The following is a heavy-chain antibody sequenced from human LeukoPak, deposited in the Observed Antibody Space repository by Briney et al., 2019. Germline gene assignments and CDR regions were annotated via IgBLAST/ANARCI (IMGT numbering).Heavy chain of an antibody. CDR3: ARVEKISMIVVVITDAFDI. J-gene: IGHJ3*02. Sequence: SETLSLTCAVYGGSFSGYYWSWIHQPPGKGLEWIGEINHSGSTNYNPSLKSRVTISVDTSKNQFSLKLSSVTAADTAVYYCARVEKISMIVVVITDAFDIWGQGTMVTVSS. CDR1: GGSFSGYY. V-gene: IGHV4-34*01. CDR2: INHSGST. D-gene: IGHD3-22*01.